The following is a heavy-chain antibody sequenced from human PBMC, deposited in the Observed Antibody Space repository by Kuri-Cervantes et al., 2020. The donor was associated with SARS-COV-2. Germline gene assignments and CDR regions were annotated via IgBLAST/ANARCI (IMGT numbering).Heavy chain of an antibody. J-gene: IGHJ6*02. CDR2: ISYDGSNK. CDR1: GFTFSSYG. Sequence: GESLKISCAASGFTFSSYGMHWVRQAPGKGLEWVAVISYDGSNKYYADSVKGRFTISRDNSKNTLYLQMNSLRAEDTAVYYCAKDPCSSTSCYRALYYYYGMDVWGQGTTVTVSS. D-gene: IGHD2-2*02. CDR3: AKDPCSSTSCYRALYYYYGMDV. V-gene: IGHV3-30*18.